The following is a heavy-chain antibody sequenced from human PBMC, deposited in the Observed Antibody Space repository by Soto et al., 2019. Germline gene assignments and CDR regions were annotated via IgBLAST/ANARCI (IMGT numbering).Heavy chain of an antibody. J-gene: IGHJ4*02. CDR1: GYTFTSYG. D-gene: IGHD2-21*02. Sequence: QVQLVQSGAEVKKPGASVKVSCKASGYTFTSYGISWVRQAPGQGLEWMGWISAYNGNTNYAQKLQGRVTMTTDTSTSTAYMELRSLRSDDTAVYYCASVGCGGDSSPKAMLPAEDWGQGTLVTVSS. CDR2: ISAYNGNT. CDR3: ASVGCGGDSSPKAMLPAED. V-gene: IGHV1-18*01.